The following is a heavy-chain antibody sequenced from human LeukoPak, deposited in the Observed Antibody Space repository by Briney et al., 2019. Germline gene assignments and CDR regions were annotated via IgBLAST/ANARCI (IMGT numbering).Heavy chain of an antibody. CDR2: IYYSGST. Sequence: PSQTLSLTCTVSGGSISSGDYYWSWIRQPPGKGLEWIGYIYYSGSTYYKPSLKSRVTISVDTSKNQFSLKLSSVTAADTAVNYRAINERGMYSSSLCDWGQGTLVTVSS. V-gene: IGHV4-30-4*01. J-gene: IGHJ4*02. CDR3: AINERGMYSSSLCD. CDR1: GGSISSGDYY. D-gene: IGHD6-13*01.